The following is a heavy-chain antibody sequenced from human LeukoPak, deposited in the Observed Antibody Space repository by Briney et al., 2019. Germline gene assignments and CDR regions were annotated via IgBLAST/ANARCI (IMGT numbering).Heavy chain of an antibody. J-gene: IGHJ6*03. CDR1: GDSVSSNSAA. CDR3: AKEYNRDPTQYSSGWYGWWERGSEQTYYYYYYMDV. CDR2: TYYRSKWYN. Sequence: SQTLSLTCAISGDSVSSNSAAWNWIRQSPSRGLEWLGRTYYRSKWYNDYAVSVKSRITINPDTSKNQFSLQLNSVTPEDTAVYYCAKEYNRDPTQYSSGWYGWWERGSEQTYYYYYYMDVWGKGTTVTVSS. V-gene: IGHV6-1*01. D-gene: IGHD6-19*01.